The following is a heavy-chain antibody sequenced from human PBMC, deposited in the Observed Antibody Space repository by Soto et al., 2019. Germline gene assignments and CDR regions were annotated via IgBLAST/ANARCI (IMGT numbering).Heavy chain of an antibody. CDR3: ASRIVDSSGWFYYFDY. J-gene: IGHJ4*02. Sequence: ASVKVSCTASGGTFSSYAISWVRQAPGQGLEWMGGIIPIFGTANYAQKFQGRVTITADESTSTAYMELSSLRSEDTTVYYCASRIVDSSGWFYYFDYWGQGTLVTVSS. CDR2: IIPIFGTA. CDR1: GGTFSSYA. D-gene: IGHD6-19*01. V-gene: IGHV1-69*13.